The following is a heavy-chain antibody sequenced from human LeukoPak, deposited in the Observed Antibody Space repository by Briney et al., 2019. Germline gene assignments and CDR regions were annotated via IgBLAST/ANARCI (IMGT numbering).Heavy chain of an antibody. J-gene: IGHJ5*02. Sequence: GGSLRLSCVASGFSFSDSVIHWVRQAPGKGLEWVAVISHDVKTTYYADSVKGRFTISRDNAKNTVYLEMNSLSVEDTATYYCIRDFRSADLWGQETLVTVTS. V-gene: IGHV3-30*04. CDR1: GFSFSDSV. CDR3: IRDFRSADL. CDR2: ISHDVKTT.